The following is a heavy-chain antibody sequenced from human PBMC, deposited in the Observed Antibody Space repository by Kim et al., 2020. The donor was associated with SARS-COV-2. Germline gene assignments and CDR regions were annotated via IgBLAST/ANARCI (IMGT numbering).Heavy chain of an antibody. CDR2: INHSGST. Sequence: SETLSLTCAVYGGSFSGYYWSWIRQPPGKGLEWIGEINHSGSTNYNPSLKSRVTISVDTSKNQFSLKLSSVTAADTAVYYCARGRVVGKHYYGSGSYYIVPFDYWGQGTLVTVSS. D-gene: IGHD3-10*01. J-gene: IGHJ4*02. V-gene: IGHV4-34*01. CDR3: ARGRVVGKHYYGSGSYYIVPFDY. CDR1: GGSFSGYY.